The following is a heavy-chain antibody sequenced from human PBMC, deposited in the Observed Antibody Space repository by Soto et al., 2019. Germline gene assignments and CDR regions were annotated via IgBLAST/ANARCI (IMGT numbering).Heavy chain of an antibody. Sequence: LSLTCTVSGGSISSYYWSWIRQPPGKGLEWIGYIYYSGSTNYNPSLESRVTISVDTSKNQFSLKLSSVTAADTAVYYCARDYYDSSGYSRHDAFDIWGQGTMVTVS. CDR2: IYYSGST. V-gene: IGHV4-59*01. J-gene: IGHJ3*02. D-gene: IGHD3-22*01. CDR3: ARDYYDSSGYSRHDAFDI. CDR1: GGSISSYY.